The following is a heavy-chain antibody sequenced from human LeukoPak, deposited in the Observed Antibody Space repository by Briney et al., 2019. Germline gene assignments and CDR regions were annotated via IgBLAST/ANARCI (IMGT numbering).Heavy chain of an antibody. V-gene: IGHV4-34*01. D-gene: IGHD4-17*01. CDR3: ARGASGDRIDY. CDR1: GGSFSGYY. CDR2: INHSGST. J-gene: IGHJ4*02. Sequence: PSETLSLTCAVYGGSFSGYYWSWIRQPPGKGLEWIGEINHSGSTNYNPSLKSRVTISVDTSKDQFPLKLSSVTAADTAVYYCARGASGDRIDYWGQGTLVTVSS.